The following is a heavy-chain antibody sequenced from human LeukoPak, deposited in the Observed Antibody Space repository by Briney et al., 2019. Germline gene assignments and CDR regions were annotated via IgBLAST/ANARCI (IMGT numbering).Heavy chain of an antibody. CDR1: GGTFSIYA. Sequence: SVKVSCKASGGTFSIYAISWVRQAPGQGLEWMGGIIPIFGTANYAQKFQGRVTITADESTSTAYMELSSLRSEDTAVYYCSRTHMVRGVIITGFDYWGQGTLVTVSS. J-gene: IGHJ4*02. CDR2: IIPIFGTA. CDR3: SRTHMVRGVIITGFDY. V-gene: IGHV1-69*13. D-gene: IGHD3-10*01.